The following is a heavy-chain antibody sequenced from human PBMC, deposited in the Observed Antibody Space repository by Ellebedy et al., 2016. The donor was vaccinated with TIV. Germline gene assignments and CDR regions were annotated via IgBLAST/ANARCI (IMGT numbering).Heavy chain of an antibody. CDR3: ARHAATVGAPNMDV. CDR2: ISYSMYYSGST. D-gene: IGHD4-23*01. CDR1: GGSMNSYY. V-gene: IGHV4-59*08. J-gene: IGHJ6*03. Sequence: GSLRLSCTVSGGSMNSYYWGWIRQPPVKGLEWIGYISYSMYYSGSTNYNPSLKSRVTISVDASKNQFSLKLTSVTAADTAVYYCARHAATVGAPNMDVWGRGTTVTVSS.